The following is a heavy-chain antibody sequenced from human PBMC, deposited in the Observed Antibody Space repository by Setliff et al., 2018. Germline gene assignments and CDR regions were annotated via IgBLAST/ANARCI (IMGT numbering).Heavy chain of an antibody. D-gene: IGHD6-19*01. V-gene: IGHV4-61*09. J-gene: IGHJ6*03. Sequence: PSETLSLTCSVSGGSIRSGGFYWSWLRQSAGRGLEWIGHFHTGGATDYTLSLKSRVTISLDSSKNQFSLKLSSVTAADTAVYYCARGGGRSSGWYAIAYYYYYMDVWGKGTTVTVSS. CDR1: GGSIRSGGFY. CDR2: FHTGGAT. CDR3: ARGGGRSSGWYAIAYYYYYMDV.